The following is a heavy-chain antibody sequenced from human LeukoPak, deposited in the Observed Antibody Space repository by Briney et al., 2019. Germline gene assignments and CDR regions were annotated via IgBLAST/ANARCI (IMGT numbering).Heavy chain of an antibody. CDR1: GYTFTSYG. D-gene: IGHD1-26*01. Sequence: ASVKVSCKASGYTFTSYGISWVRQAPGQGLEWMGWISAYNGNTNYAQKFQGRVTMTRDTSISTAYVELSRLRSDDTAVYYCARAPGWELLSYWGQGTLVTVSS. V-gene: IGHV1-18*01. CDR2: ISAYNGNT. J-gene: IGHJ4*02. CDR3: ARAPGWELLSY.